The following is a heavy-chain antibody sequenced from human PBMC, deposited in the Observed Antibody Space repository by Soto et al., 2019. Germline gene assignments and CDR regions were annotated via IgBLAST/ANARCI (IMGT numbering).Heavy chain of an antibody. J-gene: IGHJ4*02. CDR1: GGSISSGGYS. V-gene: IGHV4-30-2*01. Sequence: TSETLSLTCAVSGGSISSGGYSWTWIRQPPGKGLEWIGYIYHSGSTNYNPSLKSRVTISVDTSKNQFSLKLNSMTAADTAVYYCARHNYGSGSTYFDYWGQGTLVTVSS. CDR2: IYHSGST. D-gene: IGHD3-10*01. CDR3: ARHNYGSGSTYFDY.